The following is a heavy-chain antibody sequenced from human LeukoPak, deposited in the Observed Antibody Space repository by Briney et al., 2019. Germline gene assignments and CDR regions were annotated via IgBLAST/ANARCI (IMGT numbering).Heavy chain of an antibody. J-gene: IGHJ3*02. CDR2: ISAYNGNT. CDR1: GYTFTSYG. Sequence: ASVKVSCKASGYTFTSYGISWVRQAPGQGVEWMGWISAYNGNTNYAQKLQGRVTMTTDTSTSTAYMELRSLRSDDTAVYYCARDLVYYYDSSGPGAFDIWGQGTMVTVSS. D-gene: IGHD3-22*01. V-gene: IGHV1-18*01. CDR3: ARDLVYYYDSSGPGAFDI.